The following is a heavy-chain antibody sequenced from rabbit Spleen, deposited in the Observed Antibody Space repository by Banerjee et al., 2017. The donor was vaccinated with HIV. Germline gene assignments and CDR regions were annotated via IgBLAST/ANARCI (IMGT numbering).Heavy chain of an antibody. CDR2: IYTNDGDT. CDR3: ARNYVNAFDP. D-gene: IGHD1-1*01. J-gene: IGHJ2*01. Sequence: QEQLGESGGGLVKPEGSLKLSCTASGFSFSNKAVMCWVRQAPGKGLEWIACIYTNDGDTDYANWPKGRFTISKTSSTTVTLQMTSLTAADTATYFCARNYVNAFDPWGPGTLVTV. V-gene: IGHV1S45*01. CDR1: GFSFSNKAV.